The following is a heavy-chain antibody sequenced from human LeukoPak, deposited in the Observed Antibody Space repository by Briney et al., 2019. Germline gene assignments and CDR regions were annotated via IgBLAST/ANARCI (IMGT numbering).Heavy chain of an antibody. CDR3: ARDLRRYGDYPPKYYFDY. Sequence: HWASVKVSCKASGYTFTSYGISWVRQAPGQGREGMGWISAYNGNTNYAQKLQGRVTMTTDTSTSTAYMELRSLRSDDTAVYYCARDLRRYGDYPPKYYFDYWGQGTLVSVSS. V-gene: IGHV1-18*01. J-gene: IGHJ4*02. CDR2: ISAYNGNT. D-gene: IGHD4-17*01. CDR1: GYTFTSYG.